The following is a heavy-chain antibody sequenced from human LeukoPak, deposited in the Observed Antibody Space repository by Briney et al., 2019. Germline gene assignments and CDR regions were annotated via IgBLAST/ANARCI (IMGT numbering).Heavy chain of an antibody. V-gene: IGHV4-38-2*02. CDR1: GYSISSGYF. CDR3: ARRMWVVLFYYGSENHAFDI. D-gene: IGHD3-10*01. J-gene: IGHJ3*02. Sequence: SETLSLTCSISGYSISSGYFWGWIRQPPGKGLEWIGNIHHDGITYYNPSLKSRVIISIDKSSDQFSLRLSSVTAADTAVYYCARRMWVVLFYYGSENHAFDIWGQGTMVTVSS. CDR2: IHHDGIT.